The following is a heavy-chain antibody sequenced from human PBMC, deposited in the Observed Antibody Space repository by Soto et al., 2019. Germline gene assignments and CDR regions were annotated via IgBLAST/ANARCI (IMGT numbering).Heavy chain of an antibody. J-gene: IGHJ6*02. CDR1: GFILSGYD. CDR3: ARAGYDSSGYYSYAMDV. Sequence: EEQLVESGGGLVQPGGSLRLSCVASGFILSGYDMHWVRQATGEGLEWVSAIGTAGDPYYSGSVKGRFTISRGNAENSVYLQMNSLRAGDTAVYYCARAGYDSSGYYSYAMDVWGPGTTVTVSS. CDR2: IGTAGDP. V-gene: IGHV3-13*05. D-gene: IGHD3-22*01.